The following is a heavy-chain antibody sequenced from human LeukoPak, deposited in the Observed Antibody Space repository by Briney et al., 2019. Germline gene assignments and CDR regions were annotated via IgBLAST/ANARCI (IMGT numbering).Heavy chain of an antibody. CDR2: IRYDGSNK. Sequence: GGSLRLSCAASGFTFSSYGMHWVRQAPGKGLEWVAFIRYDGSNKYYADAVKGRFTISSDKSKNTLFLQMNSLRAEDTALYYCAKGLETESRLDSWGQGTLVTVSS. CDR1: GFTFSSYG. V-gene: IGHV3-30*02. CDR3: AKGLETESRLDS. D-gene: IGHD1-1*01. J-gene: IGHJ4*02.